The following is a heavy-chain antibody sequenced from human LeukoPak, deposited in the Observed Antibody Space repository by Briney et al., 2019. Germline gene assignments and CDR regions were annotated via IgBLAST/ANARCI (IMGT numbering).Heavy chain of an antibody. CDR1: GGSISSSSYY. Sequence: SETLSLTCTVSGGSISSSSYYWGWIRQPPGKGLEWIGSIYYSGSTYYNPSLKSRVTISVDTSKNQFSLNLTSVTAADTAVYYCARGEDGTGDYRPTYFDSWGQGTLVTVSS. V-gene: IGHV4-39*01. J-gene: IGHJ4*02. CDR3: ARGEDGTGDYRPTYFDS. CDR2: IYYSGST. D-gene: IGHD4-17*01.